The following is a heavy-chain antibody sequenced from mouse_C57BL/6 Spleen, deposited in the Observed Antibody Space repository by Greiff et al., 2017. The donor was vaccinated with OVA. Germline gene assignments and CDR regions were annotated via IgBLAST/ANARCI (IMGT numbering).Heavy chain of an antibody. Sequence: VKLMESGPELVKPGASVKISCKASGYAFSSSWMNWVKQRPGKGLEWIGRIYPGDGDTNYNGKFKGKATLTADKSSSTAYMPLSSLTSEDSAVYFCAREGYDSSAWFAYWGQGTLVTVSA. D-gene: IGHD2-4*01. V-gene: IGHV1-82*01. CDR1: GYAFSSSW. J-gene: IGHJ3*01. CDR3: AREGYDSSAWFAY. CDR2: IYPGDGDT.